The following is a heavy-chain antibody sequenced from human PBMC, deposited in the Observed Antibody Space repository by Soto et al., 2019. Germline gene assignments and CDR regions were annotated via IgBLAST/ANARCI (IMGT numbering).Heavy chain of an antibody. CDR3: ASAPLYSDY. CDR2: INHSGST. J-gene: IGHJ4*02. D-gene: IGHD3-10*02. CDR1: GGSFSGYY. V-gene: IGHV4-34*01. Sequence: SETLSLTCAVYGGSFSGYYWSWIRQPPGKGLEWIGEINHSGSTNYNPSLKSRVTISVDTSKNQFSLKLTSVTAADTAVYYCASAPLYSDYWGQVTLFPVSS.